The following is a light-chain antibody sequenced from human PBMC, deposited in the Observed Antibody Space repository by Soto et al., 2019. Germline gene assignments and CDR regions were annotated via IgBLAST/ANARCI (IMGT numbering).Light chain of an antibody. Sequence: EVVLTQSPGTVSLSPGERVTLSCRASQSVISNYLASYQQRPGQAPRLLIYAASSRATGIPDRFSGSGSGTDFTLSISSLEPEDFAVYYCQQYGSSLTWTFGQGTKVEMK. CDR3: QQYGSSLTWT. CDR1: QSVISNY. J-gene: IGKJ1*01. CDR2: AAS. V-gene: IGKV3-20*01.